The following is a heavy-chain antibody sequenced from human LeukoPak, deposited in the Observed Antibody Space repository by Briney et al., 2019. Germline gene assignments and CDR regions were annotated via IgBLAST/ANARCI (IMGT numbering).Heavy chain of an antibody. V-gene: IGHV3-30*02. J-gene: IGHJ4*02. CDR1: GFTFSSYG. Sequence: PGGSLRLSCAASGFTFSSYGMHWVRQAPGKGLEWVAFIRYDGSNKYYADSVKGRFTISRDNSKNTLYLQMNSLRAEDTAVYYCAKDEVITFGGVIATPLDYWGQGTLVTVSS. CDR2: IRYDGSNK. D-gene: IGHD3-16*02. CDR3: AKDEVITFGGVIATPLDY.